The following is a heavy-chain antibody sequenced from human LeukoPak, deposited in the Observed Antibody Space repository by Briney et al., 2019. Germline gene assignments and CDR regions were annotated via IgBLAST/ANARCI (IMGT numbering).Heavy chain of an antibody. Sequence: GSLRLSCAASESTFSSYWMSWVRQPPGKGLEWIGEMYLSGTTHSNPSVKSRVTISIDKSKNQFFLNLSSVTAADTAVYYCAGLVGRYSSGLYYYYFDYWGQGTLVTVSS. CDR3: AGLVGRYSSGLYYYYFDY. CDR1: ESTFSSYW. V-gene: IGHV4-4*02. CDR2: MYLSGTT. D-gene: IGHD3-22*01. J-gene: IGHJ4*02.